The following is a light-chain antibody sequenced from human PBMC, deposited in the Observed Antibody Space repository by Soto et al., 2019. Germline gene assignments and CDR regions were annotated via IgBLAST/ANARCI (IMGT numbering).Light chain of an antibody. J-gene: IGKJ4*01. CDR1: QSVRHY. CDR3: QQRKVWPLT. Sequence: VLTQSPAILSLSPGERATLSCRASQSVRHYLAWYQQRPGQPPRLLIYDSSNRATGIPDRFSASGSDTDFTLTISSLEPEDFAVYYCQQRKVWPLTFGGGTKLEIK. CDR2: DSS. V-gene: IGKV3-11*01.